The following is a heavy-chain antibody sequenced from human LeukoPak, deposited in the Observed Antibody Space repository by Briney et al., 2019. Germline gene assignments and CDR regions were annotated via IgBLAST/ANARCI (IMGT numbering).Heavy chain of an antibody. CDR2: IHYSGIT. J-gene: IGHJ4*02. CDR1: GGSFSGYY. V-gene: IGHV4-34*01. CDR3: ARYGGQSEFDY. D-gene: IGHD4-23*01. Sequence: SETLSLTCAVYGGSFSGYYWSWIRQPPGKGLEWIASIHYSGITYYNPSLKSRVTISVDTSRNQFSLKLSSVTAADTAVYYCARYGGQSEFDYWGQGTLVTVSS.